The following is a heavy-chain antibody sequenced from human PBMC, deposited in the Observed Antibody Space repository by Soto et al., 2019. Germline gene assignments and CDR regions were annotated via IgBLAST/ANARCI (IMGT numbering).Heavy chain of an antibody. Sequence: QVQLVQSGAEVKKPGSSVKVSCKASGGTFSSYAISWVRQAPGQGLEWMGGIIPIFGTANYAQKFQGRVTITADKSTSTAYMELSSLRYEETAVYYCESESGRGYDNYYYYGMDVWGQGTTVTASS. CDR1: GGTFSSYA. J-gene: IGHJ6*01. D-gene: IGHD5-12*01. CDR3: ESESGRGYDNYYYYGMDV. CDR2: IIPIFGTA. V-gene: IGHV1-69*06.